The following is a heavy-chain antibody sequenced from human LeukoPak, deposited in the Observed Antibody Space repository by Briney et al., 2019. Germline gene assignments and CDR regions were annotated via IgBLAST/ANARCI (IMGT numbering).Heavy chain of an antibody. Sequence: SVKVSCKASGYTFTSYGISWVRQAPGQGLEWMGRIIPILGIANYAQKFQGRVTITADKSTSTAYMELSSLRSEDTAVYYCARALTTVTSYYYYGMDVWGQGTTVTVSS. V-gene: IGHV1-69*04. CDR3: ARALTTVTSYYYYGMDV. CDR1: GYTFTSYG. D-gene: IGHD4-17*01. CDR2: IIPILGIA. J-gene: IGHJ6*02.